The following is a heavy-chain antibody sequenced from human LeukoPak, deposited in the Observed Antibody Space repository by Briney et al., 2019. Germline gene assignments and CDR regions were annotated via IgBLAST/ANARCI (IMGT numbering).Heavy chain of an antibody. D-gene: IGHD1-26*01. CDR3: ARDGGSYNYFDP. V-gene: IGHV4-38-2*02. J-gene: IGHJ5*02. CDR1: GYSISSAYY. Sequence: SETLSLTCTVSGYSISSAYYWGWIRHPPGKGLEWIGSIYHSGSTSYNPSLKSRVTISVDMSKNQFSLKLSSVTAADTAVYYCARDGGSYNYFDPWGQGTLVTVSS. CDR2: IYHSGST.